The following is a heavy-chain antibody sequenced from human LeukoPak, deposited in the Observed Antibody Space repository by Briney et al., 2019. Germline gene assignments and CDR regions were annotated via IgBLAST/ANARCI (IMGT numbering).Heavy chain of an antibody. CDR3: ARSGQHLFDF. J-gene: IGHJ4*02. Sequence: GGSLTLSWAASGFTFSSSERNWVRQAPGKGLEWVAYISSCGGTISDAASVKGRFTIYRANAKNSLYLQMNSLRAEDTAIYYCARSGQHLFDFWGQGTLVTVSS. V-gene: IGHV3-48*03. D-gene: IGHD6-13*01. CDR1: GFTFSSSE. CDR2: ISSCGGTI.